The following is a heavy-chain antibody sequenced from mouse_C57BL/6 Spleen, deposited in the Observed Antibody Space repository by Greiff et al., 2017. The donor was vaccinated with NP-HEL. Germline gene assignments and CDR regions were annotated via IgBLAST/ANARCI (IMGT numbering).Heavy chain of an antibody. Sequence: EVQGVESGEGLVKPGGSLKLSCAASGFTFSSYAMSWVRQTPEKRLEWVAYISSGGDYIYYADTVKGRFTISRDNARNTLYLQMSSLKSEDTAMYYCTRDGYYSHYFDDWGQGTTLTVSS. D-gene: IGHD2-3*01. J-gene: IGHJ2*01. V-gene: IGHV5-9-1*02. CDR2: ISSGGDYI. CDR1: GFTFSSYA. CDR3: TRDGYYSHYFDD.